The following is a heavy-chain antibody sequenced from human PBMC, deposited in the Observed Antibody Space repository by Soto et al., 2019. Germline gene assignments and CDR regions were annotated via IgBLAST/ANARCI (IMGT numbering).Heavy chain of an antibody. CDR2: IKQDGSEK. V-gene: IGHV3-7*01. CDR1: GFTFSSYW. J-gene: IGHJ5*02. Sequence: EVQLVESGGGLVQPGGSLRLSCAASGFTFSSYWMSCVRQAPGKGLEWVANIKQDGSEKYYVDSVKGRFTISRDNAKNSLYLQMNSLRAEDTAVYYCASSANQLPHWFDPWGQGTLVTVSA. CDR3: ASSANQLPHWFDP. D-gene: IGHD2-2*01.